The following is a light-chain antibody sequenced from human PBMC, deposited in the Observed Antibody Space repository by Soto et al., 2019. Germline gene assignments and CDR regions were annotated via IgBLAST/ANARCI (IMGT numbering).Light chain of an antibody. CDR1: SSNIGAGYD. Sequence: QSVLTQPPSVSGAPGQRVTISCTGSSSNIGAGYDVHWYQQLPGTAPKLLIYGNSNRPSEVPDRFSGSKSGTSASLAITGLQAEDEADYYCQSYASSLSGFVVFGGGTKVTVL. CDR2: GNS. V-gene: IGLV1-40*01. CDR3: QSYASSLSGFVV. J-gene: IGLJ2*01.